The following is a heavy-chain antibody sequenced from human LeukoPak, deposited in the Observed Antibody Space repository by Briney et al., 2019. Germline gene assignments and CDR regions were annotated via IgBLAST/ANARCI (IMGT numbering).Heavy chain of an antibody. Sequence: GSLRLSCAASGFTFSSYAMSWVRQAPGKGLEWVSAISGSGGSTYYADSVKGRFTISRDNSKNTLYLQMNSLRAEDTAVYYCAKAAYSGSYYYYYGMDVWGQGTTVTVSS. CDR1: GFTFSSYA. J-gene: IGHJ6*02. V-gene: IGHV3-23*01. CDR2: ISGSGGST. CDR3: AKAAYSGSYYYYYGMDV. D-gene: IGHD1-26*01.